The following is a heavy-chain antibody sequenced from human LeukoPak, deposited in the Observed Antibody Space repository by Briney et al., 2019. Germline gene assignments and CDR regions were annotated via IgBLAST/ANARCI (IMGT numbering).Heavy chain of an antibody. CDR3: ARLGDSSGYYLDY. CDR2: IYYSGST. D-gene: IGHD3-22*01. V-gene: IGHV4-59*01. J-gene: IGHJ4*02. Sequence: SETLSLTCTVSGGSISSYYWSWLRQPPGKGLEWIGYIYYSGSTNYNPFLKSRVTISVDTSKNQFSLKLSSVTAADTAVYYCARLGDSSGYYLDYWGQGTLVTVSS. CDR1: GGSISSYY.